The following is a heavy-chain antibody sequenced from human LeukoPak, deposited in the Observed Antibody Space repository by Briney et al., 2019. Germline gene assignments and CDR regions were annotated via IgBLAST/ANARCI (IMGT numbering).Heavy chain of an antibody. J-gene: IGHJ4*02. CDR3: ARDQLSSWFYY. CDR1: DAAINSDNHY. Sequence: SQTLSLTCTVSDAAINSDNHYWSWIRQSPGKGLEWLGYYHSGNTDYSPSLKGRVTMSVDTSKNQFSLKVNSVTAADTAVYYCARDQLSSWFYYWGQGTLATVSS. V-gene: IGHV4-30-4*01. CDR2: YHSGNT. D-gene: IGHD6-13*01.